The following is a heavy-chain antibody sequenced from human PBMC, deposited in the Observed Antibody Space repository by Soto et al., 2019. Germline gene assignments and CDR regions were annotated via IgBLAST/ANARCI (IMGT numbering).Heavy chain of an antibody. J-gene: IGHJ5*02. CDR2: IHYSGST. Sequence: PSETLAFSCTVAGDSVSSGTYCWSGIRQPPGKGVEWIGNIHYSGSTNYNPSLKSRVTMSVDTSKNQFSLKLTFVTAADTAMFYCARSSLYYDTSGYALAWFDPWGQGTTVTVSS. CDR1: GDSVSSGTYC. CDR3: ARSSLYYDTSGYALAWFDP. D-gene: IGHD3-22*01. V-gene: IGHV4-61*01.